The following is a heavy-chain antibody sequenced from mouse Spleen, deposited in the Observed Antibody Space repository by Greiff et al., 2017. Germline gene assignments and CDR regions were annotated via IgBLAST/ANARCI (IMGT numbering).Heavy chain of an antibody. Sequence: VQLQQSGPGLVAPSQSLSITCTVSGFSLTSYGVDWVRQSPGKGLEWLGVIWGVGSTNYNSALKSRLSISKDNSKSQVFLKMNSLQTDDTDMYYCDSGRDAWVAYWGQGTLVTVSA. CDR2: IWGVGST. CDR3: DSGRDAWVAY. D-gene: IGHD3-3*01. J-gene: IGHJ3*01. CDR1: GFSLTSYG. V-gene: IGHV2-6*01.